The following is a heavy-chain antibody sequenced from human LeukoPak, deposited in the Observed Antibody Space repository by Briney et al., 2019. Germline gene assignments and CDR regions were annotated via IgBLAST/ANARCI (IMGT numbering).Heavy chain of an antibody. V-gene: IGHV3-74*01. CDR3: AEAASVRGVSY. J-gene: IGHJ4*02. D-gene: IGHD3-10*01. CDR1: GFTFSSYW. Sequence: GGALRLSCAAPGFTFSSYWMHWVRQAPGEGPLWVSHINGDGSTTNYADSVKGRFTISRDNAKNTLYLQMNSLRAEDTAVYYCAEAASVRGVSYWGQGTLVTVSS. CDR2: INGDGSTT.